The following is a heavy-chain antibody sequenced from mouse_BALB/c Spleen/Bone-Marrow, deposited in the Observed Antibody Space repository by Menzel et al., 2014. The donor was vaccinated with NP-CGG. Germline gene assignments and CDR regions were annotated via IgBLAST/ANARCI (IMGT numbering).Heavy chain of an antibody. CDR3: ESPYGNYDAMDY. J-gene: IGHJ4*01. Sequence: QVQLQQSGAELARPGASVKLSCKASGYTFTSYWMQWVKQRPGQGLEWIGAIYPGDGDTRYTQKFRGKATLTADKSSNTAYMQLSSLTSEDSAVYFCESPYGNYDAMDYWGQGTSVTVSS. V-gene: IGHV1-87*01. CDR1: GYTFTSYW. CDR2: IYPGDGDT. D-gene: IGHD2-1*01.